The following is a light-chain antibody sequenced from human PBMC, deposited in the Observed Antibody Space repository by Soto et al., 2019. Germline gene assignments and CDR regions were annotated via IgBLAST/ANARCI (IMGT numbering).Light chain of an antibody. V-gene: IGLV2-14*03. CDR1: SSDIGAYNF. CDR3: TSWTTSTTMI. CDR2: DVN. J-gene: IGLJ2*01. Sequence: QSVLTQPASVSGSPGQSITISCTGTSSDIGAYNFVSWYQQHPGKAPKLMLYDVNMRPSGVSNRFSGSKSGNTASLTISGLHAEDEADYYCTSWTTSTTMIFGGGTKLTVL.